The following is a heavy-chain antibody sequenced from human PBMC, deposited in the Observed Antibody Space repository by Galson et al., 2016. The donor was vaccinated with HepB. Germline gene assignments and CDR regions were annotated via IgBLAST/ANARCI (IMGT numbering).Heavy chain of an antibody. CDR3: ARHSLLVGATDY. CDR1: GDSVTNDDTI. CDR2: TYYRSQWFN. D-gene: IGHD1-26*01. V-gene: IGHV6-1*01. J-gene: IGHJ4*02. Sequence: CAISGDSVTNDDTIWNWIRQSPSRGLEWLGRTYYRSQWFNEYAVSVKSRITINSDTSRNQFSLQLDSVTPDDTAVYYCARHSLLVGATDYWGQGALVTVSS.